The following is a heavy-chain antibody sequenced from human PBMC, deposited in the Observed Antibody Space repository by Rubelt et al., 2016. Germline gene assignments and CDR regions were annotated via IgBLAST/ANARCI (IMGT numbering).Heavy chain of an antibody. CDR3: PRLDGSGYLGIDY. V-gene: IGHV4-34*02. D-gene: IGHD3-10*01. CDR1: GGSFTGYS. CDR2: VCYSGST. J-gene: IGHJ4*02. Sequence: QVQLQQWGAGLLNPSETLSLTCAVYGGSFTGYSWSWIRQPPGKGLEWIANVCYSGSTNYNPSLKSRVTMSVDTSKSQFSLRLSSVTAAVTAVDYCPRLDGSGYLGIDYWSQGTLVTVSS.